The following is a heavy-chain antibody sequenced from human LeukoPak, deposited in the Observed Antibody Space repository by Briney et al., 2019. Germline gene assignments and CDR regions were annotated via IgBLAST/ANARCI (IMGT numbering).Heavy chain of an antibody. CDR3: ARERRGHGSNYRRGGFDY. CDR1: GTSIRSGSYY. V-gene: IGHV4-61*02. Sequence: SQTLSLTCTVTGTSIRSGSYYWNWIRQAAGKGLEWIGRMYIGGRTTYNPSLKSRVTISVDTSKNQFSLKLSSVTAADTAVYYCARERRGHGSNYRRGGFDYWGQGTLVTVSS. D-gene: IGHD4-11*01. J-gene: IGHJ4*02. CDR2: MYIGGRT.